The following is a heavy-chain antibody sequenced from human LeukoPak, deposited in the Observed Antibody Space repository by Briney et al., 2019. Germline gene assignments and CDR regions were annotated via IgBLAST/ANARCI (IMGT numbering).Heavy chain of an antibody. CDR3: ARGHWFDP. CDR2: IYYSGST. CDR1: GCSISSGGYY. V-gene: IGHV4-31*03. J-gene: IGHJ5*02. Sequence: SETLSLTCTVSGCSISSGGYYWSWIRQHPGKGLEWIGYIYYSGSTYYNPSLKSRVTISVDTSKYQFSLKLSSVTAADTAVYFCARGHWFDPWGQGTLVTVSS.